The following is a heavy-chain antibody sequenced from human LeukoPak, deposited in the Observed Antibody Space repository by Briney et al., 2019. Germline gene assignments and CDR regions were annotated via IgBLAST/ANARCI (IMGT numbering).Heavy chain of an antibody. CDR3: ARIRCGGGQARCYNH. D-gene: IGHD2-21*01. CDR1: GVSVSDYY. CDR2: VSPGGYT. V-gene: IGHV4-34*01. J-gene: IGHJ5*02. Sequence: PSETLSLTCAVSGVSVSDYYWSWLRQSPEKGLEWIGEVSPGGYTTDHTYLRSRIIISEDTSENQLSLNVTSVTAADTALYCCARIRCGGGQARCYNHWARESRDTVPS.